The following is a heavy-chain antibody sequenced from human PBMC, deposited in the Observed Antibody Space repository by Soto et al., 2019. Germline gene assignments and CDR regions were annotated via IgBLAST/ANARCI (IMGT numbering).Heavy chain of an antibody. CDR2: ISGSGGST. J-gene: IGHJ5*02. V-gene: IGHV3-23*01. CDR3: AIGGGGYKRFDP. D-gene: IGHD1-26*01. Sequence: GGSLRLSCAASGFTFSSYAMSWVRQAPGKGLEWVSAISGSGGSTYYADSVKGRFTISRDNSKNSLYLQMNSLRAEDTAVYYCAIGGGGYKRFDPWGQGTLVTVSS. CDR1: GFTFSSYA.